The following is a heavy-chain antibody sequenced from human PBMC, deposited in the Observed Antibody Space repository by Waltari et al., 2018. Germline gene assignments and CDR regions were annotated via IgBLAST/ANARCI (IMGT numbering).Heavy chain of an antibody. J-gene: IGHJ4*01. Sequence: QVHLVQSGAEVKTPGASVKVSCKASAYTFSTYGLTWVRQAPGQGLEWLGWISAHDGNTNYAPSLQDRVTLTTVTSTYTAYMELNSLRPDDTAVYYCATAVGGNMEFDSWGHGSLVTVSS. CDR2: ISAHDGNT. CDR3: ATAVGGNMEFDS. D-gene: IGHD6-19*01. V-gene: IGHV1-18*01. CDR1: AYTFSTYG.